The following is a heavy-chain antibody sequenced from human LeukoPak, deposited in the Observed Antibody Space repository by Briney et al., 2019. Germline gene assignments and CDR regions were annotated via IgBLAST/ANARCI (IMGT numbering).Heavy chain of an antibody. CDR3: AKILRGYSYGYYFDY. V-gene: IGHV3-74*01. D-gene: IGHD5-18*01. J-gene: IGHJ4*02. Sequence: GGSLRLSCTASGLTFSNYWMHWVRQAPGKGLVWVSYINKDGSDTNSADSVKGRFTTSRDNAKSTLYLQMNSLRAEDTAVYHCAKILRGYSYGYYFDYWGQGTLVTVSS. CDR2: INKDGSDT. CDR1: GLTFSNYW.